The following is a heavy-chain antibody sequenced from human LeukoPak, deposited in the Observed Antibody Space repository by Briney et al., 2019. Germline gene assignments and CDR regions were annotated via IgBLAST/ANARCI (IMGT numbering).Heavy chain of an antibody. Sequence: SETLSLTCTVSGGSISSSSYSWGWIRQPPGKGLEWIGEINHSGSTNYNPSLKSRVTISVDTSKNQFSLKLSSVTAADTAVYYCARARSSGVLPYDYWGQGTLVTVSS. CDR1: GGSISSSSYS. V-gene: IGHV4-39*07. D-gene: IGHD6-19*01. J-gene: IGHJ4*02. CDR2: INHSGST. CDR3: ARARSSGVLPYDY.